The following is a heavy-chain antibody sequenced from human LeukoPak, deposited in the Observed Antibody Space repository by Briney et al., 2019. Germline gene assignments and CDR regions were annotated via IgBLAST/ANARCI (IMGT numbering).Heavy chain of an antibody. D-gene: IGHD3-10*01. Sequence: GGSLRLSCAASGFTFSSYGMHWVRQAPGKGLEWVAVISYDGSNKYYAESVKGRFTISRENSKNTLHLQMNSLRAEDTAVYYCAKDHYYYGSGIYFMHYFDYWGQGTLVTVSS. V-gene: IGHV3-30*18. CDR1: GFTFSSYG. J-gene: IGHJ4*02. CDR3: AKDHYYYGSGIYFMHYFDY. CDR2: ISYDGSNK.